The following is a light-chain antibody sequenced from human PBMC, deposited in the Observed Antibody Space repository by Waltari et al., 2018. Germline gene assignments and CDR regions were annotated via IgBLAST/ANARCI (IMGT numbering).Light chain of an antibody. CDR3: QQSYSTPAT. CDR1: QSISSY. V-gene: IGKV1-39*01. CDR2: AAS. J-gene: IGKJ1*01. Sequence: DIQMTQSPSSLSASVGYRVTITCRASQSISSYLNWYQQKPGKAPKLLIYAASSLQSGVPSRFSGSGSGTDFTLTISSLQPEDFATYYCQQSYSTPATFGQGTKVEIK.